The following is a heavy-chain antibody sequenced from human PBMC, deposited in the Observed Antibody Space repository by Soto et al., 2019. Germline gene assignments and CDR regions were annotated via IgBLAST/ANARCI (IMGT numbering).Heavy chain of an antibody. D-gene: IGHD5-18*01. CDR3: ARMLVHTAMVWALYYYYCGMDV. J-gene: IGHJ6*02. CDR2: MNPNSGNT. CDR1: GYTFTSYD. V-gene: IGHV1-8*01. Sequence: GASVKVSCKASGYTFTSYDINWVRQASVQGLEWMGWMNPNSGNTGYAQKFQGRVTMTRNTCISTAYMELSSLRSEDTAVYYCARMLVHTAMVWALYYYYCGMDVWG.